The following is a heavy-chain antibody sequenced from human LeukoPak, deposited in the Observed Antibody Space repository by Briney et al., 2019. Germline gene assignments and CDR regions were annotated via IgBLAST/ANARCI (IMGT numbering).Heavy chain of an antibody. CDR1: GGSISSYY. CDR2: VYYSGST. J-gene: IGHJ3*02. CDR3: ASFSYYYDNTPFDI. D-gene: IGHD3-22*01. Sequence: SETLSLTCTVSGGSISSYYWSWIRQPPGKGLEWIGYVYYSGSTNYNPSLKSRVTISVDTSKNQFSLKLSSVTAADTAVYYCASFSYYYDNTPFDIWGQGTMVTVSS. V-gene: IGHV4-59*01.